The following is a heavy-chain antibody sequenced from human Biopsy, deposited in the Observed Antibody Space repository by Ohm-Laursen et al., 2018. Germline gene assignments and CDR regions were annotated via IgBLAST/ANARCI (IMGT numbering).Heavy chain of an antibody. Sequence: SLRLSCAASGFNFDDFAMHWVRQTPGKGLEWVSGISWNSGRIAYADPVKGRFTISRDNAKNSLYLQMNSLRAEDTALYYCAKGQAPDGYNYAFDIWGQGTMLTVSS. CDR2: ISWNSGRI. CDR1: GFNFDDFA. D-gene: IGHD5-24*01. CDR3: AKGQAPDGYNYAFDI. J-gene: IGHJ3*02. V-gene: IGHV3-9*01.